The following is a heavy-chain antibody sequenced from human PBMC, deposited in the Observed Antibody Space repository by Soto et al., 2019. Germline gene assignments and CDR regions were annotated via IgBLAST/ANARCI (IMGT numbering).Heavy chain of an antibody. V-gene: IGHV3-30*18. CDR3: AKSGTFWSGYYGPPYYFDY. CDR1: GFTFSSYG. CDR2: ISYDGSNK. Sequence: GSLRLSCAASGFTFSSYGMHWVRQAPGKGLEWVAVISYDGSNKYYADSVKGRFTISRDNSKNTLYLQMNSLRAEDTAVYYCAKSGTFWSGYYGPPYYFDYWGQGTLVTVSS. J-gene: IGHJ4*02. D-gene: IGHD3-3*01.